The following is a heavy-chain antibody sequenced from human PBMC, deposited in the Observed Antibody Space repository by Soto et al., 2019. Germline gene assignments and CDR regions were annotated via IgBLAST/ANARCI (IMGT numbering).Heavy chain of an antibody. CDR3: THGRHCSSTSCYAYYYYYGMDV. Sequence: GGSLRLSCAASGFTFSSYAMSWVRQAPGKGLEWVSAISGSGGSTYYADSVKGRFTISRDNSKNTLYLQMNSLRAEDTAVYYCTHGRHCSSTSCYAYYYYYGMDVWGQGTTVTVSS. D-gene: IGHD2-2*01. CDR1: GFTFSSYA. V-gene: IGHV3-23*01. J-gene: IGHJ6*02. CDR2: ISGSGGST.